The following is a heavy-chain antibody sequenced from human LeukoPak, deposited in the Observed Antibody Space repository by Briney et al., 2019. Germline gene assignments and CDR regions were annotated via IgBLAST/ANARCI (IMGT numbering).Heavy chain of an antibody. Sequence: GESLKISCKGYGYGFATYWIAWVRQMPGKGLEWMGIIYPGDSDTRYSPSFQGQVTISADKSINTAYLQWSSLKASDSATYYCARRGVGSQLLDCWGQGTLVTVSS. CDR2: IYPGDSDT. CDR1: GYGFATYW. J-gene: IGHJ4*02. D-gene: IGHD2-2*01. CDR3: ARRGVGSQLLDC. V-gene: IGHV5-51*01.